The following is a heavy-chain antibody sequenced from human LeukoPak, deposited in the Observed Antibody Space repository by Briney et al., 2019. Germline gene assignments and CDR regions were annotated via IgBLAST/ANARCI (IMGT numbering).Heavy chain of an antibody. Sequence: GESLKISCKASGYTFAKYWIGWVRQMPGKGLEYMGIIFPGDSETRYSPSFQGQVIISADKSISTAYLQWTSLTASDSAMYYCVRPAYYPHTSGFYPIYYFDFWGQGTLVTVSS. CDR3: VRPAYYPHTSGFYPIYYFDF. V-gene: IGHV5-51*01. CDR2: IFPGDSET. J-gene: IGHJ4*02. CDR1: GYTFAKYW. D-gene: IGHD2-21*01.